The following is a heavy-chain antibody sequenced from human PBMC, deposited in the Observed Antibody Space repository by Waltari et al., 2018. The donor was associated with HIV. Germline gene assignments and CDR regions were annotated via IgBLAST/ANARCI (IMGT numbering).Heavy chain of an antibody. CDR3: AKGSQLYPGYGMDV. CDR1: GFTFDDYT. CDR2: ISWDGGST. Sequence: EVQLVESGGVVVQPGGSLRLSCAASGFTFDDYTMHWVRQAPGKGLEWVSLISWDGGSTYYADSVKGRFTISRDNSKNSLYLQMNSLRTEDTALYYCAKGSQLYPGYGMDVWGQGTTVTVSS. D-gene: IGHD2-15*01. J-gene: IGHJ6*02. V-gene: IGHV3-43*01.